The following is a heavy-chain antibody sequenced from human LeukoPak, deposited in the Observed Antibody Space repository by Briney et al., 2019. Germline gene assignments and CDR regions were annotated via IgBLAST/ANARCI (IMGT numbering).Heavy chain of an antibody. CDR1: GGSFSGYY. Sequence: SETLSLTCAVYGGSFSGYYWSWIRQPPGKGLEWIGEINHSGSTNYNPSLKSRVTISVDTSKNQFSLKPSSVTAADTAVYYCARASHSKNYYYYMDVWGKGTTVTVSS. V-gene: IGHV4-34*01. CDR2: INHSGST. CDR3: ARASHSKNYYYYMDV. J-gene: IGHJ6*03.